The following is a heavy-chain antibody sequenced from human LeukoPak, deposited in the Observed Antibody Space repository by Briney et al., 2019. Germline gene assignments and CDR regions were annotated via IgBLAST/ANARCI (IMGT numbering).Heavy chain of an antibody. CDR2: INNSGGT. D-gene: IGHD1-26*01. CDR3: ARDGSVGAKESNADVGAFDI. V-gene: IGHV4-34*01. CDR1: GGSFSGYY. Sequence: PSETLSLTCAVYGGSFSGYYWSWIRQPPGKGLEWIGEINNSGGTNYNPSLKSRVTMSVDTSKNQFSLKLSSVTAADTAVYYCARDGSVGAKESNADVGAFDIWGQGTMVTVSS. J-gene: IGHJ3*02.